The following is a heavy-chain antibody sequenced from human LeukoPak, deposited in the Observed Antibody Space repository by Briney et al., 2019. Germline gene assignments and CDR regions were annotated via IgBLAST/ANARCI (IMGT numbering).Heavy chain of an antibody. CDR2: IYYSGST. CDR1: GGSISRYY. Sequence: SQTLSLTCTVSGGSISRYYWSWIRQPPGKGLEWIGYIYYSGSTNYSPSLKSRVTTSVDTSKNQFSLKLSSVTAADTAVYYCARHIQAPAAPMDVWGKGTTVTVSS. CDR3: ARHIQAPAAPMDV. J-gene: IGHJ6*03. D-gene: IGHD2-2*01. V-gene: IGHV4-59*08.